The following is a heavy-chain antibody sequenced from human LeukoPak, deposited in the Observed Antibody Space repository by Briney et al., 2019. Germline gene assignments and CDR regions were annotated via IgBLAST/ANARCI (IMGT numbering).Heavy chain of an antibody. CDR3: AKDRYSMVRGVIDLVDY. J-gene: IGHJ4*02. V-gene: IGHV3-30*02. CDR2: IRHDGSNK. Sequence: SGGSLRLSCAASGFSFSSYGMHWVRQAPGKGLEWVAFIRHDGSNKNYADSVKGRFAISRDNSKNTLYLQMNSLRAEDTAVYYCAKDRYSMVRGVIDLVDYWGQGTLVTVSS. D-gene: IGHD3-10*01. CDR1: GFSFSSYG.